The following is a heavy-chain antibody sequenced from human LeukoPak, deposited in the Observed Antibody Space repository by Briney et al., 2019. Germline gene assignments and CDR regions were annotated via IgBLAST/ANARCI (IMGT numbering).Heavy chain of an antibody. CDR3: ARENSYGSPHFYYFDY. D-gene: IGHD5-18*01. Sequence: ASVKVSCKASGYTFTSYGISWVRQAPGQGLEWMGWISAYNGNTNYAQKLQGRVTMTTDTSTSTAYMELRSLRSDDTAVYYCARENSYGSPHFYYFDYWAREPWSPSPQ. CDR1: GYTFTSYG. V-gene: IGHV1-18*01. CDR2: ISAYNGNT. J-gene: IGHJ4*02.